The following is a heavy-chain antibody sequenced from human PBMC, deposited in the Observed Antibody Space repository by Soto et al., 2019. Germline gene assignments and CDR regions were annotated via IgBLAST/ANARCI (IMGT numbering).Heavy chain of an antibody. CDR2: IFDSGTT. Sequence: PSLTMSLTCTVSGGSITSYYSCWSWIRQPPGEGLEWIGHIFDSGTTYTNPSLRSQVAISLDTSKNHFSLTLSSVTAADTAVYYCARGPSGDKVHYWGQGALVTVSS. CDR3: ARGPSGDKVHY. J-gene: IGHJ4*02. D-gene: IGHD7-27*01. V-gene: IGHV4-30-4*01. CDR1: GGSITSYYSC.